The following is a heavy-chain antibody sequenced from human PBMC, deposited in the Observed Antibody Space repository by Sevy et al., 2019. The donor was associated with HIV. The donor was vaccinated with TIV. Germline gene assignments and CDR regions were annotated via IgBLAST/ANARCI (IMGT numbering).Heavy chain of an antibody. CDR2: ITGSSSAI. CDR3: ARECIDYGDYVVAY. CDR1: GFTFSDYY. V-gene: IGHV3-11*01. D-gene: IGHD4-17*01. Sequence: GGSLRLSCAASGFTFSDYYMTWIRQAPGKGLEWVSYITGSSSAIYYADSVKGRFTISRDNAKNSLYLQLDSLRVEDTAVYYCARECIDYGDYVVAYWGRGTLVTVSS. J-gene: IGHJ4*02.